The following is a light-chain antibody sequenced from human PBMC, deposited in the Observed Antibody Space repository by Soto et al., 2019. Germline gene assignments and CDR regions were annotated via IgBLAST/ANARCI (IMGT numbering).Light chain of an antibody. CDR1: SSNIGNNY. CDR2: DNN. J-gene: IGLJ2*01. V-gene: IGLV1-51*01. Sequence: QSVLTQPPSVSAAPGQKVTISCSGSSSNIGNNYVSWYQQLPGTAPKLLIYDNNKRPSGIPDRFSGSKSGTSATLGITGLQTGDEADHYCGTWDSSLSALVFGGGTKLTGL. CDR3: GTWDSSLSALV.